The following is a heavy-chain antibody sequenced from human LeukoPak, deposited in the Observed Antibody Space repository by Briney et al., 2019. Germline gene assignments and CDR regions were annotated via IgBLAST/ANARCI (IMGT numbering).Heavy chain of an antibody. V-gene: IGHV1-2*02. J-gene: IGHJ5*02. CDR3: AIPPRGTENWFDP. CDR2: VNPNSGGT. D-gene: IGHD1-26*01. CDR1: GYTFTDFY. Sequence: ASVKVSCKASGYTFTDFYIHWVRQAPGQGLEWMGWVNPNSGGTNYAQKFQGRVTMTRVTSISTACMELSRLRSDDTAVYYCAIPPRGTENWFDPWGQGTLVTVSS.